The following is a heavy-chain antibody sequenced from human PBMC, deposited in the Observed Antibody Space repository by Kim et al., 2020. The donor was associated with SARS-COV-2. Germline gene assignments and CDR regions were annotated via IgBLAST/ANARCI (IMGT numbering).Heavy chain of an antibody. V-gene: IGHV4-34*01. CDR2: INHSGST. Sequence: SETLSLTCAVYGGSFSGYYWSWIRQPPGKGLEWIGEINHSGSTNYNPSLKSRVTISVDTSKNQFSLKLSSVTAAVTAVYYCARAGRQWLVRPIFYYFDYWGQGTLVTVSS. CDR3: ARAGRQWLVRPIFYYFDY. D-gene: IGHD6-19*01. J-gene: IGHJ4*02. CDR1: GGSFSGYY.